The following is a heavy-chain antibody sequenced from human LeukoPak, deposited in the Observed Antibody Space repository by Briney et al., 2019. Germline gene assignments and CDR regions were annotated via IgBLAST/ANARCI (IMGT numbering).Heavy chain of an antibody. J-gene: IGHJ5*02. Sequence: PSETLSLTCTVSGYSISTGYYWDWIRQPPGKGLEWIGTFYHGGSTYYNPSLKSRVTISVDTSKNQFSLKLNSVTAADTAVYYCARNRYYYGSGNYGVPNWFDPWGQGTLVTVSS. CDR3: ARNRYYYGSGNYGVPNWFDP. CDR2: FYHGGST. V-gene: IGHV4-38-2*02. CDR1: GYSISTGYY. D-gene: IGHD3-10*01.